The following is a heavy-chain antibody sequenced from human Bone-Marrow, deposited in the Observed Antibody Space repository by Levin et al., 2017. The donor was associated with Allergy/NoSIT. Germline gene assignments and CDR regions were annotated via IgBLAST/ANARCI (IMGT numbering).Heavy chain of an antibody. J-gene: IGHJ4*02. CDR3: ARVLGLIPLYFDY. V-gene: IGHV1-2*06. CDR1: GYTFTGYY. CDR2: INPNSGGT. D-gene: IGHD3-16*01. Sequence: ASVKVSCKASGYTFTGYYMHWVRQAPGQGLEWMGRINPNSGGTNYAQKFQGRVTMTRDTSISTAYMELSRLRSDDTAVYYCARVLGLIPLYFDYWGQGTLVTVSS.